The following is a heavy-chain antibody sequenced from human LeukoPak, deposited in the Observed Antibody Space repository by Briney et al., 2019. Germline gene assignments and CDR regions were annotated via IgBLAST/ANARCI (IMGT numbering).Heavy chain of an antibody. Sequence: PGGSLRLSCAAPGFTFSDHYMDWVRQAPGKGLEWVGCTRNKANSYTTEYAAPVKGRFTISRDDSKNSLYLQMNSLKTEDTAVYYCARGPDYFDYWGQGTLVTVSS. J-gene: IGHJ4*02. V-gene: IGHV3-72*01. CDR1: GFTFSDHY. CDR2: TRNKANSYTT. CDR3: ARGPDYFDY.